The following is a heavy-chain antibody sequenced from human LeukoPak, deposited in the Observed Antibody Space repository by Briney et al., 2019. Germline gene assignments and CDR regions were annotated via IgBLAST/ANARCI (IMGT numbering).Heavy chain of an antibody. D-gene: IGHD2-8*02. CDR3: ARLALVYGMDV. J-gene: IGHJ6*04. V-gene: IGHV3-21*01. CDR2: ISSSSSYI. Sequence: GGSLRLSCAGSGFTFSSYSMNWVRQAPGKGLEWVSSISSSSSYIYYADSVKGRFTISRDNAKNSLYLQMNSLRAEDTAVYYCARLALVYGMDVWGKGTTATVSS. CDR1: GFTFSSYS.